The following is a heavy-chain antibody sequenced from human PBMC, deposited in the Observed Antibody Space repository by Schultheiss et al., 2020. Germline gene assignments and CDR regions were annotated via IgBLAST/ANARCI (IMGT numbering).Heavy chain of an antibody. Sequence: SVKVSCKASGGTYSSYAFSWVRQAPGQGLEWMGGIIPIFGTANYAQKFQGRVTITADKSTSTAYMELSSLRSEDTAVYYCARAGGRGITTPVGWFDPWGQGTLVTVSS. CDR1: GGTYSSYA. CDR2: IIPIFGTA. V-gene: IGHV1-69*06. D-gene: IGHD3-3*01. CDR3: ARAGGRGITTPVGWFDP. J-gene: IGHJ5*02.